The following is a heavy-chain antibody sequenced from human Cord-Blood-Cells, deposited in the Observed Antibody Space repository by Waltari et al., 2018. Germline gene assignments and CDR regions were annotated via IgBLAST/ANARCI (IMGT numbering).Heavy chain of an antibody. CDR3: SRGAAAGTRAFDI. CDR2: IISSSSYI. CDR1: GFTFSSYS. Sequence: EVQLVESGGGLVKPGGSLRLSCAASGFTFSSYSMNWVRQAPGKGLDGVSSIISSSSYIYYADSVKGRFTISRDNAKNSLYLQMNSLRAEDTAVYYCSRGAAAGTRAFDIWGQGTMVTVSS. D-gene: IGHD6-13*01. V-gene: IGHV3-21*01. J-gene: IGHJ3*02.